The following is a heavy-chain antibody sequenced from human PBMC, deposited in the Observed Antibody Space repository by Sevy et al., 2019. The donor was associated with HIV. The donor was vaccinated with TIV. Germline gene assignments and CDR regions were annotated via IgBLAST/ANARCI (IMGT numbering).Heavy chain of an antibody. D-gene: IGHD2-21*01. CDR3: ARHVPVEMATLWGAFDI. V-gene: IGHV4-39*01. J-gene: IGHJ3*02. CDR1: GGSISSSSYY. CDR2: IYYSGST. Sequence: SETLSLTCTVSGGSISSSSYYWGWIRQPPGKGLEWIGSIYYSGSTYYNPSLKSRVTLSVDTSKNQFSLKLSSVTAADKAVYYCARHVPVEMATLWGAFDIWGQGTMVTVSS.